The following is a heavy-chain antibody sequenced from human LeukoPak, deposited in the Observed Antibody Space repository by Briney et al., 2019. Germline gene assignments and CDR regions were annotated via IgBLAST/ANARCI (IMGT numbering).Heavy chain of an antibody. CDR2: ISSSSSYI. Sequence: GGSLRLSCAASGFTFSSYSMNWGRQAPGKGLEWVSSISSSSSYIYYADSGKGRVTISRDNAKNSLYLQMNSLSAEDTAVYYCAREAQRPTTYYDFWSGYSPQYYYYYYYMDVWGKGTTVTVSS. J-gene: IGHJ6*03. D-gene: IGHD3-3*01. CDR1: GFTFSSYS. CDR3: AREAQRPTTYYDFWSGYSPQYYYYYYYMDV. V-gene: IGHV3-21*01.